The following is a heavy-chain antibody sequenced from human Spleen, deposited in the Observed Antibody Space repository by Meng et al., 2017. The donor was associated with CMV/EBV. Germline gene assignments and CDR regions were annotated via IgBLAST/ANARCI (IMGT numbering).Heavy chain of an antibody. J-gene: IGHJ6*02. CDR2: ISAYNANT. CDR3: ARGRDYGMDV. V-gene: IGHV1-18*01. CDR1: GYTFTRYG. Sequence: ASVKVSCKGCGYTFTRYGISWVRQAPGQGLEWMGWISAYNANTNYAQKLQGRVTMTTDTSTSTAYMELRSLTSEDTAVYYCARGRDYGMDVWGQGTTVTVSS.